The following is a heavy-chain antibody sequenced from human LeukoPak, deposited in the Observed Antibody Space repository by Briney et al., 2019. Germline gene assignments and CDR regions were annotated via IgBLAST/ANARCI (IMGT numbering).Heavy chain of an antibody. D-gene: IGHD2-2*02. CDR1: GYTFTTYG. Sequence: ASVKVSCKASGYTFTTYGITWVRQAPGQGLEWMGWISPYNGNTNYAQNLQGRVTMTTDTSTSTAYMELRSLRSDDTAVYYCARGCSPSGTTCYNYWGQGTLVTVSS. J-gene: IGHJ4*02. CDR3: ARGCSPSGTTCYNY. CDR2: ISPYNGNT. V-gene: IGHV1-18*01.